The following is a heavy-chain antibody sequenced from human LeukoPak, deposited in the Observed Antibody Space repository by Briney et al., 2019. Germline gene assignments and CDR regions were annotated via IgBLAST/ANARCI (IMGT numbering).Heavy chain of an antibody. CDR1: GFTFSRYW. V-gene: IGHV3-23*01. J-gene: IGHJ4*02. CDR2: ISVGGTTT. CDR3: AKDSLWFGEISRAY. Sequence: GGSLRLSCAASGFTFSRYWMSWVRQAPGKGLERVSSISVGGTTTYYADSVKGRFSISRDNSENTLYLQMNGLRADDTAVYSCAKDSLWFGEISRAYWGQGTLVTVSS. D-gene: IGHD3-10*01.